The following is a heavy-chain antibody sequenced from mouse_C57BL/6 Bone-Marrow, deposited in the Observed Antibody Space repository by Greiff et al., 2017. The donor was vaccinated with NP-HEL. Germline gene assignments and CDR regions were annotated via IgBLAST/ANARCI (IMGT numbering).Heavy chain of an antibody. CDR2: FHPYNDDT. CDR3: ARGYYRPRYWYFDV. Sequence: QVHVKQSGAELVKPGASVKMSCKASGYTFTTYPIEWMKQNHGKSLEWIGNFHPYNDDTKYNEKFKGKATLTVEKSSSTVYLELSRLTSDDSAVYYCARGYYRPRYWYFDVWGTGTTVTVSS. CDR1: GYTFTTYP. J-gene: IGHJ1*03. V-gene: IGHV1-47*01. D-gene: IGHD1-1*01.